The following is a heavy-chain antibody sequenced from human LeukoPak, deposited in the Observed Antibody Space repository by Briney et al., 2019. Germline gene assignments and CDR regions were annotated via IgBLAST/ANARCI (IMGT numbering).Heavy chain of an antibody. V-gene: IGHV1-69*04. Sequence: SVKVSCKASGGTFSSYAISWVRQAPGQGLEWMGRIITILGIANYAQKFQGRVTITADKSTSTAYMELSSLRSEDTAVYYCACYYDSSGYYYGGRAFDIWGQGTMVTVSS. D-gene: IGHD3-22*01. J-gene: IGHJ3*02. CDR3: ACYYDSSGYYYGGRAFDI. CDR1: GGTFSSYA. CDR2: IITILGIA.